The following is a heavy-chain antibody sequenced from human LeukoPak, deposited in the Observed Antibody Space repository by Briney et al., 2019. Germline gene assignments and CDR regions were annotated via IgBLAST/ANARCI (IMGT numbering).Heavy chain of an antibody. CDR2: INPNSGGT. D-gene: IGHD6-6*01. J-gene: IGHJ4*02. CDR1: GGTFSSYA. V-gene: IGHV1-2*06. CDR3: ARIPEYSSSRSPIVYFDY. Sequence: GASVKVSCKASGGTFSSYAISWVRQAPGQGLEWMGRINPNSGGTNYAQKFQGRVTMTRDTSISTAYMELSRLRSDDTAVYYCARIPEYSSSRSPIVYFDYWGQGTLVTVSS.